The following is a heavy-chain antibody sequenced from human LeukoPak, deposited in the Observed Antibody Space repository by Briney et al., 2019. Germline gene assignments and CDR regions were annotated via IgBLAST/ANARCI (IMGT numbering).Heavy chain of an antibody. D-gene: IGHD3-10*01. CDR3: ARSGFGELNFHY. Sequence: SETLSLTCAVYGGSFSGYYWSWIRQPPGKGLEWIGGINHSGSTNYNPSLKSRVTMSVDTSKNQFSLKLSSVTAADTAVYYCARSGFGELNFHYWGQGTLVTVSS. J-gene: IGHJ4*02. CDR2: INHSGST. V-gene: IGHV4-34*01. CDR1: GGSFSGYY.